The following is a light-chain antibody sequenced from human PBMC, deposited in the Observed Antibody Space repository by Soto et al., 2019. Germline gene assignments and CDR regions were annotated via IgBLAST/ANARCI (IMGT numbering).Light chain of an antibody. CDR2: DVS. V-gene: IGLV2-14*01. Sequence: QSELTQPGSVSGSLWQSITISCTGTSSDVGGYNYVSWYQQHPGKAPKLMIYDVSNRPSGVSNRFSGSKSGNTASLTISGLQAEDEADYYCSLYTSSSTLLYVFGTGTKVTVL. J-gene: IGLJ1*01. CDR3: SLYTSSSTLLYV. CDR1: SSDVGGYNY.